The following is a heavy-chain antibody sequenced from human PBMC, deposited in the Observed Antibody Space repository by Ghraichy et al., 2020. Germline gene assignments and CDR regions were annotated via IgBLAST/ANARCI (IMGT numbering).Heavy chain of an antibody. D-gene: IGHD4-23*01. J-gene: IGHJ2*01. CDR3: AKGGYSLPDWYFDL. CDR1: GFTFSSYG. CDR2: ISYDGSNK. Sequence: GGSLRLSCAASGFTFSSYGMHWVRQAPGKGLEWVAVISYDGSNKYYADSVKGRFTISRDNSKNTLYLQMNSLRAEDTAVYYCAKGGYSLPDWYFDLWGRGTLVTVSS. V-gene: IGHV3-30*18.